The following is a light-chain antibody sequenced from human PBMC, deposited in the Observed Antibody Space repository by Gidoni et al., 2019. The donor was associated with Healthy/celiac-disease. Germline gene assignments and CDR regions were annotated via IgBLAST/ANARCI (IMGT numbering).Light chain of an antibody. CDR3: DSRDSSGNHLV. Sequence: SSELTQDPAVSVDLGQTVRITCQGDSLRSYYASWYQQKPGQAPVLVIYGKNNRPSGIPDRFSGSSSGNTASLTITGAQAEDEADYYRDSRDSSGNHLVFGGGTKLTV. V-gene: IGLV3-19*01. J-gene: IGLJ2*01. CDR2: GKN. CDR1: SLRSYY.